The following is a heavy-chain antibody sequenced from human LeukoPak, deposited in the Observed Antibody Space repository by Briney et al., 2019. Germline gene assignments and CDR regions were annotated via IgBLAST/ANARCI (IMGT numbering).Heavy chain of an antibody. Sequence: PGGSLRLSCAASGYTFSSYSINWVRQAPGKGLEWVSSISVRSNYIYYADSVRGRFSISRDDARDLLYLQMNSLRAEDTAVYYCVRLRRNSDTSGFYYYYDYWGQGTLVTVSS. CDR1: GYTFSSYS. CDR3: VRLRRNSDTSGFYYYYDY. J-gene: IGHJ4*02. D-gene: IGHD3-22*01. CDR2: ISVRSNYI. V-gene: IGHV3-21*01.